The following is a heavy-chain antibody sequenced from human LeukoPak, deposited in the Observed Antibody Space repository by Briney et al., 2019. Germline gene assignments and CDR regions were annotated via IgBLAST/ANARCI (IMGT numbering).Heavy chain of an antibody. V-gene: IGHV3-21*01. J-gene: IGHJ4*02. D-gene: IGHD2-15*01. Sequence: GGSLRLSCAASGFTFSSYSMNWVRQAPGKGLEWVSSISSSSSYIYYADSVKGRFTISRDNAKNSLYLQMNSLRAEDTAVYYCARGVVVVAAMGYWGQGTLVTVSS. CDR3: ARGVVVVAAMGY. CDR2: ISSSSSYI. CDR1: GFTFSSYS.